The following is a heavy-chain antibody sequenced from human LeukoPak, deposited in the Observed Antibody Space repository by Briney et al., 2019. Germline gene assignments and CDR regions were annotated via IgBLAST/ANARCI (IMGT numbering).Heavy chain of an antibody. D-gene: IGHD6-19*01. CDR2: IYYSGST. CDR3: ARVSSGWHSTSSPYYFDY. V-gene: IGHV4-39*07. J-gene: IGHJ4*02. CDR1: GGSISSSSYY. Sequence: SETLSLTCTVSGGSISSSSYYWGWIRQPPGKGLEWIGSIYYSGSTHYNPSLKSRVTISVDTSKNQFSLKLSSVTAADTAVYYCARVSSGWHSTSSPYYFDYWGQGTLVTVSS.